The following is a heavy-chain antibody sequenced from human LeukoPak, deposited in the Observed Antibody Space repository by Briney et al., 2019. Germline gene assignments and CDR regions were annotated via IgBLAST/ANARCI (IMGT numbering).Heavy chain of an antibody. D-gene: IGHD4-17*01. J-gene: IGHJ6*03. CDR2: INPSGGST. CDR1: GYTFTSYY. CDR3: ARNGDYGYYYYYMDV. Sequence: ASVKVTCKASGYTFTSYYMHWVRQAPGQGLEWMGIINPSGGSTSYAQKCQGRVTMTRDMSTSTVYMELSSLRSEDTAVYYCARNGDYGYYYYYMDVWGKGTTVTVSS. V-gene: IGHV1-46*01.